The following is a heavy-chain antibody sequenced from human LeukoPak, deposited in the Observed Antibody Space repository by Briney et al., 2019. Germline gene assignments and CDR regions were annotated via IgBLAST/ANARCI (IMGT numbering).Heavy chain of an antibody. D-gene: IGHD1-26*01. CDR2: IKQDGSEK. CDR3: ARVVTAWSMDV. V-gene: IGHV3-7*01. CDR1: GFAFSSYW. Sequence: PGGSLRLSCAASGFAFSSYWMSWFRQAPGQGLEWVANIKQDGSEKFYADSVTGRFTVSRDNVEDSLFLLMNSLRAEDTALYYCARVVTAWSMDVWGKGTTVTVSS. J-gene: IGHJ6*03.